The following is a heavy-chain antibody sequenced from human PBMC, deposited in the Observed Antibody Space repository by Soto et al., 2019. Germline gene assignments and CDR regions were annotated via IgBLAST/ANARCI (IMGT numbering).Heavy chain of an antibody. CDR2: RDPNRGST. V-gene: IGHV1-8*01. CDR3: ARDRKFDFWRKGLDV. J-gene: IGHJ6*04. Sequence: ASVKVSGNASGYTVTTYDLNWVRQAPGQGLEYLGWRDPNRGSTGYAQNFKGRVTMNRNISRNTAQMDRSSLQSEDTAVYYCARDRKFDFWRKGLDVGCYGTTVTVSS. CDR1: GYTVTTYD. D-gene: IGHD3-3*01.